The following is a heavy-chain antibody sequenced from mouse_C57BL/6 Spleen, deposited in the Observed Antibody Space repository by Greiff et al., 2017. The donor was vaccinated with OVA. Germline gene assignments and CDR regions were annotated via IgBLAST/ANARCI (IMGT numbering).Heavy chain of an antibody. CDR2: IYPGDGDT. J-gene: IGHJ3*01. Sequence: VKLMESGPELVKPGASVKISCKASGYAFSSSWMNWVKQRPGKGLEWIGRIYPGDGDTNYNGKFKGKATLTADKSSSTAYMQLSSLTSEDSAVYFCASPRFAYWGQGTLVTVSA. CDR1: GYAFSSSW. V-gene: IGHV1-82*01. CDR3: ASPRFAY.